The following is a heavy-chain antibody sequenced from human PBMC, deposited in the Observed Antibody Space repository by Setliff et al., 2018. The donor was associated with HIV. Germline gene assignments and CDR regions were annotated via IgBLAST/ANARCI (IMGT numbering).Heavy chain of an antibody. Sequence: PSETLSLTCTVSRGSINSGSYCWTWIRQPARKGLEWIGRFYTSGSTTYNPSLRSRLTISVDKSKNQFSLRLNSVTAADTAIYYCTRRGADSYYPRPLDVWGKGTTVTVSS. CDR1: RGSINSGSYC. D-gene: IGHD3-10*01. V-gene: IGHV4-61*02. CDR2: FYTSGST. J-gene: IGHJ6*04. CDR3: TRRGADSYYPRPLDV.